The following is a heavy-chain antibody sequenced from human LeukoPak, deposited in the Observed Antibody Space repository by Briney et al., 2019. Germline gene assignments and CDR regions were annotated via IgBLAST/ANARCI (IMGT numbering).Heavy chain of an antibody. Sequence: GGSLSLSCAASGFTFSSYGMHWVRQAPGKGLEWVAVISYDGSNKYYADSVKGRFTISRDNSKNTLYLQMNSLRAEDTAVYYCAKDRLLWFGDNDAFDIWGQGTMVTVSS. CDR2: ISYDGSNK. D-gene: IGHD3-10*01. CDR1: GFTFSSYG. V-gene: IGHV3-30*18. CDR3: AKDRLLWFGDNDAFDI. J-gene: IGHJ3*02.